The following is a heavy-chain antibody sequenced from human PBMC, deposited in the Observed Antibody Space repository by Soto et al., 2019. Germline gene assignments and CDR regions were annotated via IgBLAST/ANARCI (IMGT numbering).Heavy chain of an antibody. Sequence: PXGALRLSCAAAGVTLSSSGMHWVRQAPGKGLEWVAVISYDGSNKFYADSVKGRFTISRDNFRNTLYLQMNSLRAEDTAVYYCAKEFHSWNYFDSWGQGTLVTVSS. CDR3: AKEFHSWNYFDS. CDR1: GVTLSSSG. CDR2: ISYDGSNK. J-gene: IGHJ4*02. D-gene: IGHD1-20*01. V-gene: IGHV3-30*18.